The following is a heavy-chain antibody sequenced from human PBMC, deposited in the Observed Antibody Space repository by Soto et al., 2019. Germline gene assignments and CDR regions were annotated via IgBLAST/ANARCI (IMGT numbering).Heavy chain of an antibody. Sequence: QVQLVESGGGVVQPGTSLRLSCAASGFSFSSYGMHWVRQAPGKGLEWVAVIWYDGSNEHYTDSVKGRLTISRDNSKNTLYLQMNSLRAEDTAVYYCARNPRPTYGDYADYWGQGTLVTVSS. CDR2: IWYDGSNE. V-gene: IGHV3-33*01. J-gene: IGHJ4*02. CDR3: ARNPRPTYGDYADY. D-gene: IGHD4-17*01. CDR1: GFSFSSYG.